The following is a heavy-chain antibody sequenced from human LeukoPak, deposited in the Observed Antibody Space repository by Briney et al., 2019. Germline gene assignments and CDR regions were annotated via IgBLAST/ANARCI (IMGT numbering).Heavy chain of an antibody. CDR3: ARDSATRRLVIPSGY. CDR1: GGSISSSNYY. CDR2: IYYSGST. Sequence: SETLSLTCTVSGGSISSSNYYWGWIRQPPGKGPEWIGSIYYSGSTYYNPSLKSRVTISVDTSKNQFSLKLSSVTAADTAVYYCARDSATRRLVIPSGYWGQGTLVTVSS. D-gene: IGHD2-2*01. J-gene: IGHJ4*02. V-gene: IGHV4-39*07.